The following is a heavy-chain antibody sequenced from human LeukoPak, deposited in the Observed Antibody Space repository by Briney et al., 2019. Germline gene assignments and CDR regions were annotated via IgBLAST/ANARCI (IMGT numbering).Heavy chain of an antibody. V-gene: IGHV4-59*01. CDR2: IFYNGST. J-gene: IGHJ3*02. Sequence: SETLSLTCTVSGGSISSYYWSWIRQPPGKGLEWIGYIFYNGSTYFNPSLKKRLTMSVDTPQKEFSLKLNSVTAADTAVYYCARERAPRRRGSRGVIFHDALDIWGRGTLVTVSS. D-gene: IGHD3-10*01. CDR3: ARERAPRRRGSRGVIFHDALDI. CDR1: GGSISSYY.